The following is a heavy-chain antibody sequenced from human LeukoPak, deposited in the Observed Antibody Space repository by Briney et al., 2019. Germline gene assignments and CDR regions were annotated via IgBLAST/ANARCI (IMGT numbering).Heavy chain of an antibody. CDR3: ARGALRYFDSLLFGYYYYMDV. Sequence: GASVKVSRKDSGGTCSSYAISWVRQAPGQGLEWMGGLIPIFGTANYAQKFQGRVTITADKSTSTAYMELSSLSSEDPAVYYCARGALRYFDSLLFGYYYYMDVWGKGTTVTISS. CDR2: LIPIFGTA. CDR1: GGTCSSYA. J-gene: IGHJ6*03. D-gene: IGHD3-9*01. V-gene: IGHV1-69*06.